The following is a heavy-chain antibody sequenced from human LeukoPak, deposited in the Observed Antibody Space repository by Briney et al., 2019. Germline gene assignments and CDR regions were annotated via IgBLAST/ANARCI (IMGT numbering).Heavy chain of an antibody. J-gene: IGHJ4*02. Sequence: SETLSLTCTVSGGSISSSSYYWGWIRQPPGKGLEWIGSIYYSGSTYYNPSLKSRVTISVDTPKNQFSLKLSSVTAADTAVYYCARRYYDSSAYNYYFDYWGQGTLVTVSS. CDR1: GGSISSSSYY. D-gene: IGHD3-22*01. CDR2: IYYSGST. CDR3: ARRYYDSSAYNYYFDY. V-gene: IGHV4-39*01.